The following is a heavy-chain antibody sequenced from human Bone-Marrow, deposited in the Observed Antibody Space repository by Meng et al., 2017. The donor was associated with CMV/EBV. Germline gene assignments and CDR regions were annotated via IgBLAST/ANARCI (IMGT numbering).Heavy chain of an antibody. Sequence: GESLKISCAASGFTFSSYEMNWVRQAPGKGLEWVSYISSSGSTIYYADSVKGRFTISRDNAKNSLYLQMNSLRAEDTAVYYCASWGQLVDYYGMGVWGQGTTVTGSS. J-gene: IGHJ6*01. D-gene: IGHD6-6*01. CDR3: ASWGQLVDYYGMGV. CDR2: ISSSGSTI. V-gene: IGHV3-48*03. CDR1: GFTFSSYE.